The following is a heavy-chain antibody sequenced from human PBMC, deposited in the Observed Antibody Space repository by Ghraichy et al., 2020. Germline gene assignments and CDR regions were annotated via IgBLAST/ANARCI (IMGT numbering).Heavy chain of an antibody. J-gene: IGHJ3*02. V-gene: IGHV4-31*03. CDR3: ARDQSPYYYDSSGYSDAFDI. Sequence: SQTLSLTCTVSGGSISSGGYYWSWIRQHPGKGLEWIGYIYYSGSTYYNPSLKSRVTISVDTSKNQFSLKLSSVTAADTAVYYCARDQSPYYYDSSGYSDAFDIWGQGTMVTVSS. CDR1: GGSISSGGYY. CDR2: IYYSGST. D-gene: IGHD3-22*01.